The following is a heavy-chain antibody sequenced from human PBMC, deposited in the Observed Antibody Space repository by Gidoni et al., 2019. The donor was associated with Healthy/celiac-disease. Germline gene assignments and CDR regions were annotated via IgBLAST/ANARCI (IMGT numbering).Heavy chain of an antibody. V-gene: IGHV4-34*01. CDR1: GGSFSGYY. Sequence: QVQLQQWGAGLLKPSETLSLTCAVYGGSFSGYYWSWIRQPPGKGLEWIGELNHSGSTNYNPSLKSRVTISVDTSKNQFSLKLSSVTAADTAVYYCARFPLWFGELCAFDIWGQGTMVTVSS. J-gene: IGHJ3*02. CDR2: LNHSGST. CDR3: ARFPLWFGELCAFDI. D-gene: IGHD3-10*01.